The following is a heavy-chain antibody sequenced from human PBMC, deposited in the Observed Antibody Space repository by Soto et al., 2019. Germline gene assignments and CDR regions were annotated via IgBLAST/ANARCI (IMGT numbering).Heavy chain of an antibody. CDR2: IYHSGST. J-gene: IGHJ3*02. CDR1: GGSISSSNW. V-gene: IGHV4-4*02. CDR3: ASIRYYDSSGYYPSGDAFDI. Sequence: PSETLSLTCAVSGGSISSSNWWSWVRQPPGKGLEWIGEIYHSGSTNYNLSLKSRVTISVDKSKNQFSLKLSSVTAADTAVYYCASIRYYDSSGYYPSGDAFDIWGQGTMVTVSS. D-gene: IGHD3-22*01.